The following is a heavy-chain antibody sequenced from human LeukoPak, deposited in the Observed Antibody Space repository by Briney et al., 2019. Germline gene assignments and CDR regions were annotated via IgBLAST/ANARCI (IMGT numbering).Heavy chain of an antibody. CDR2: ITGSGGTT. Sequence: GGSLRLSCAASGFNFSSNAMTWVRQAPATGPECVSAITGSGGTTYYADSVKGRFTISRDNSKNTLYLQMNSLRAEDTAVYYCAKAYGTSGYYQLPIDFWGQGTLVTVSS. CDR1: GFNFSSNA. CDR3: AKAYGTSGYYQLPIDF. J-gene: IGHJ4*02. V-gene: IGHV3-23*01. D-gene: IGHD3-22*01.